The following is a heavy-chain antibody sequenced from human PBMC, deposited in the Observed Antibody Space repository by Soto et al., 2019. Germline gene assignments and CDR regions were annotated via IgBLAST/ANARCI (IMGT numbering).Heavy chain of an antibody. V-gene: IGHV1-69*02. Sequence: QVPLVQSGAEVKKPGSSVKVSCKASGDTFSFYTLNWIRQAPGQGFEWVGRVNPILAMSSSAHKFQGRVSMFADKSRVTAYMELRSLRSDDTAVYYCATSYGSGSSPFDYWGQGTLVTVSS. CDR2: VNPILAMS. CDR1: GDTFSFYT. J-gene: IGHJ4*02. CDR3: ATSYGSGSSPFDY. D-gene: IGHD3-10*01.